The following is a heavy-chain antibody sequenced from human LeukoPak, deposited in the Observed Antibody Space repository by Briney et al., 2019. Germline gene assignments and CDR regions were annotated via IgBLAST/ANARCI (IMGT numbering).Heavy chain of an antibody. D-gene: IGHD7-27*01. V-gene: IGHV1-8*01. CDR1: GYTFVSYD. CDR3: TRGPRDWGYDF. CDR2: MSPKSGNT. J-gene: IGHJ4*02. Sequence: GASVKVSCKASGYTFVSYDIKWMRQATGQGPEWMEWMSPKSGNTGYAQKFQGRVTMTRDTSINTANMGLCGLISEDTAVYYCTRGPRDWGYDFWGQGTLVTVSS.